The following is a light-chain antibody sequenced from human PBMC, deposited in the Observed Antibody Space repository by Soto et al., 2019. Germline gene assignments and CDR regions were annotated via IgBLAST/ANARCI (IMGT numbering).Light chain of an antibody. J-gene: IGLJ3*02. CDR3: TSYAGSNIWV. CDR1: SSDVGAYKY. CDR2: EVS. V-gene: IGLV2-8*01. Sequence: QSALTQPPSASGSPGQSVTISCTGTSSDVGAYKYVSWYQQYQGKAPKLMIYEVSKRPSGVPDRFSGSKSGNTAYLTVSGLQAEDEADYYCTSYAGSNIWVFGGGTKLTVL.